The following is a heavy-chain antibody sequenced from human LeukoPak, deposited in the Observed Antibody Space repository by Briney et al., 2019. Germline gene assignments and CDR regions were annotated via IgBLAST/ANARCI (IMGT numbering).Heavy chain of an antibody. D-gene: IGHD1-26*01. V-gene: IGHV1-2*06. Sequence: GASVKVSCTASGYTFTGYYMHWVRQAPGQGLEWMGRINPNSGGTNYAQKFQGRVTMTRDTSISTAYMELSRLMSDDTAVYFCARGSIVGAGGPNGYWGQGTLVTVSS. CDR3: ARGSIVGAGGPNGY. CDR2: INPNSGGT. CDR1: GYTFTGYY. J-gene: IGHJ4*02.